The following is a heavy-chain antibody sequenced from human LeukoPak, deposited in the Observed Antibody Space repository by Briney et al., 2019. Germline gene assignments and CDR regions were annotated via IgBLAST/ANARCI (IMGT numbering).Heavy chain of an antibody. D-gene: IGHD2-2*01. CDR1: GGSISSSYSY. CDR3: ARAPGAAID. J-gene: IGHJ4*02. V-gene: IGHV4-39*07. CDR2: IYYSGST. Sequence: NPSETLSLTCTVSGGSISSSYSYWGWIRQPPGKGLEWIGNIYYSGSTYYSPSLTSRVTVSVDTSENQFSLKLSSVTAADTAVYYCARAPGAAIDWGQGTLVTVSS.